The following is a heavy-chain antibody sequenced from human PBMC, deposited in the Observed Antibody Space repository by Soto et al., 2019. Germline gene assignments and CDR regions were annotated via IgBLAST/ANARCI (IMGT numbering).Heavy chain of an antibody. CDR3: ARGSRTYLTTVTSDFDL. D-gene: IGHD4-17*01. Sequence: ASVNLSWKTAGYGVTIYYMHWGRQAPRQGLEWMGIINPSGGSTTYAQKFQGRVTMTRDTSTSTVYMEMRSLRSEDTAVYYCARGSRTYLTTVTSDFDLWGQGTLVTVSS. V-gene: IGHV1-46*03. J-gene: IGHJ4*02. CDR2: INPSGGST. CDR1: GYGVTIYY.